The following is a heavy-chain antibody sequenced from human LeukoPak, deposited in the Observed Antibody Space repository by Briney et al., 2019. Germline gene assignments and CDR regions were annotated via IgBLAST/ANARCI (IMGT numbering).Heavy chain of an antibody. CDR2: ISSSGSTI. J-gene: IGHJ5*02. CDR1: GFTFSSYE. Sequence: GGSLRLSCAASGFTFSSYEMNWVRQAPGKGLEWVSYISSSGSTIYYADSVKGRFTISRDNSKNTLYLQMNSLRAEDTAVYYCARAESGSYLIDLWGQGTLVTVSS. D-gene: IGHD1-26*01. CDR3: ARAESGSYLIDL. V-gene: IGHV3-48*03.